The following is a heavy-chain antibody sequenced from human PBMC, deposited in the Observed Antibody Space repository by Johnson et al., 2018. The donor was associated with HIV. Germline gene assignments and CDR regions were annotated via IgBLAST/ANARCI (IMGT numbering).Heavy chain of an antibody. CDR3: TTVGIAVAGALPI. J-gene: IGHJ3*02. CDR2: ISYDGSSK. Sequence: QVQLVESGGGVVQPGRSLRLSCAASGFTFSSYGIHWVRQAPGKGLECVAVISYDGSSKYYADSVKGRFTISRDNSKNTLYLQMNSLRVDDTAVYYCTTVGIAVAGALPIWGQGTMVTVSS. D-gene: IGHD6-19*01. V-gene: IGHV3-30*19. CDR1: GFTFSSYG.